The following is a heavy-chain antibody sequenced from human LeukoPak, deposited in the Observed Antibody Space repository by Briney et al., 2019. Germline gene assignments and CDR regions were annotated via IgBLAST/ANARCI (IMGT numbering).Heavy chain of an antibody. CDR1: GYTFSGYY. Sequence: ASVKVSCKASGYTFSGYYMQWVRQAPGQGLEWMGWINPNSGGTNYAQKFQGRVTTTRDTSINTACMELSRLRSDDTAVYYCARGSYYDSSGYLFDYWGQGTLVTVSS. CDR2: INPNSGGT. CDR3: ARGSYYDSSGYLFDY. J-gene: IGHJ4*02. D-gene: IGHD3-22*01. V-gene: IGHV1-2*02.